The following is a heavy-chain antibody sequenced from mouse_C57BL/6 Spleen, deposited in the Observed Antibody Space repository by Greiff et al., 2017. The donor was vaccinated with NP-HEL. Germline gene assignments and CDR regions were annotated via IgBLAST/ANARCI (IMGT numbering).Heavy chain of an antibody. D-gene: IGHD1-1*01. J-gene: IGHJ1*03. CDR3: ARRGDGSSYPYWYFDV. CDR2: INPSNGGT. V-gene: IGHV1-53*01. CDR1: GYTFTSYW. Sequence: VQLQQPGTELVKPGASVKLSCKASGYTFTSYWMHWVKQRPGQGLEWIGNINPSNGGTNYNEKFKSKATLTVDKSSSTAYMQLSSLTSEDSAVYYCARRGDGSSYPYWYFDVWGTGTTVTVSS.